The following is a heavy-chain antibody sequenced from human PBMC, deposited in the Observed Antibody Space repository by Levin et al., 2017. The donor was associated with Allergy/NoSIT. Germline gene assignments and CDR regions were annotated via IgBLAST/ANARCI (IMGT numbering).Heavy chain of an antibody. J-gene: IGHJ4*02. CDR3: TADTYRSARQAFCL. Sequence: GESLKISCAASGFTFSETWMNWVRQTPGKGLEWVGRITHKKDGGTADYAGPVNGRFTIPRDESKDTLYLQMSNVRTDDTGVYYCTADTYRSARQAFCLWGQGALVTVSS. D-gene: IGHD1-14*01. CDR1: GFTFSETW. CDR2: ITHKKDGGTA. V-gene: IGHV3-15*01.